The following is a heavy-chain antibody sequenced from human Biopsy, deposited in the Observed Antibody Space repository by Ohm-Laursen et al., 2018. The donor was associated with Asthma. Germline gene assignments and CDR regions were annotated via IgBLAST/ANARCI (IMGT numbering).Heavy chain of an antibody. V-gene: IGHV3-7*01. CDR2: ITGDGSQK. CDR1: GFTFGAFW. D-gene: IGHD1-1*01. CDR3: VRDGTDDAFDI. Sequence: SLRLSCAASGFTFGAFWMSWGRQTPGKGLEWVATITGDGSQKFYVDSVTGRFTISRDNSKNTLDLQMNSLREEDTAVYYCVRDGTDDAFDIWGQGTVVSVSS. J-gene: IGHJ3*02.